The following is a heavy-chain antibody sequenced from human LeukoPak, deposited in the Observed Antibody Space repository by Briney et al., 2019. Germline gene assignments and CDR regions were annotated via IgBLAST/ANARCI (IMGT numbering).Heavy chain of an antibody. CDR3: ARVYYDYVWESYYFDY. D-gene: IGHD3-16*01. J-gene: IGHJ4*02. CDR2: IYYSGST. CDR1: GGSISSYY. V-gene: IGHV4-59*01. Sequence: SEALSLTCTVSGGSISSYYWSWIRQPPGKGLEWIGYIYYSGSTNYNPSLKSRVTISVDTSKNQVSLKLSSVTAADTAVYYCARVYYDYVWESYYFDYWGQGTLVTVSS.